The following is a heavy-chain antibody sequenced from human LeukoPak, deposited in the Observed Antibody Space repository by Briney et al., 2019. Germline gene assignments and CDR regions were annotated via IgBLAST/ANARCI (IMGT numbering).Heavy chain of an antibody. Sequence: SGGSLRLSCAASGFTFSDYYMSWIRQAPGKGLEWVSYISSSGSTIYYADSVKGRFTISRDNAKNSLYLQMNSLRAEDTAVYYCARVKGSSSWYYYYMDVWGKGTTVTVSS. CDR2: ISSSGSTI. V-gene: IGHV3-11*04. CDR3: ARVKGSSSWYYYYMDV. D-gene: IGHD6-13*01. CDR1: GFTFSDYY. J-gene: IGHJ6*03.